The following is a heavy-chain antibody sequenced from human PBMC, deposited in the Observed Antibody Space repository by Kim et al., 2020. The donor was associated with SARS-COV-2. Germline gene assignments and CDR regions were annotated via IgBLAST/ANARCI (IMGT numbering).Heavy chain of an antibody. J-gene: IGHJ4*02. CDR1: GIPFSDAW. CDR2: IKSQSDGGTA. CDR3: TTVSIR. V-gene: IGHV3-15*01. Sequence: GGSLRLSCVVSGIPFSDAWFNWVRQSPGKGREWVGRIKSQSDGGTADPAAPVKGRFAISRDDPKNTLYLLMNSLRTTASAVNYCTTVSIRWAQGTPATVS.